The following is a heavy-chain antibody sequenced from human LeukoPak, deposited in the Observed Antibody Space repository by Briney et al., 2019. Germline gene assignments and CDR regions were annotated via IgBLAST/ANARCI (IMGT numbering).Heavy chain of an antibody. J-gene: IGHJ4*02. CDR1: GFTFSSYG. V-gene: IGHV3-30*18. Sequence: GGSLRLSCAASGFTFSSYGMHWVRQAPGKGLEGVAVISYDGSNKYYADSVKGRFTISRDNSKNTLYLQMNSLRAEDTAVYYCAKDRRAVVAAAELDYWGQGTLVTVSS. CDR2: ISYDGSNK. CDR3: AKDRRAVVAAAELDY. D-gene: IGHD6-13*01.